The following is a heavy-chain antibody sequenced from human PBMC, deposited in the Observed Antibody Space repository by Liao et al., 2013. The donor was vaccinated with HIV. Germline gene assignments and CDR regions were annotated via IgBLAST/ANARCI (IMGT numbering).Heavy chain of an antibody. J-gene: IGHJ3*02. CDR2: IYTSGST. CDR1: GGSINSGSYF. Sequence: QVQLQESGPGLVKPSQTLSLTCTVSGGSINSGSYFWSWIRQPAGKGLEWIGRIYTSGSTYYNPSLKSRVTMSVDTSKNQFSLKVSSVTAADTAVYFCARARVVDNALDIWGPRDKGHRLC. CDR3: ARARVVDNALDI. D-gene: IGHD3-3*01. V-gene: IGHV4-61*02.